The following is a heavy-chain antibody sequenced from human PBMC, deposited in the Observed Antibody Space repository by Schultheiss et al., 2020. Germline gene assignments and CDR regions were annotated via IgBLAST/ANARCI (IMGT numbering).Heavy chain of an antibody. J-gene: IGHJ5*02. CDR3: AAHAASAVRGVIYWFDP. CDR1: GGSISSYY. D-gene: IGHD3-10*01. Sequence: SETLSLTCTVSGGSISSYYWSWIRQPAGKGLEWIGYIYYSGSTYYNPSLKSRVTISVDTSKNQFSLKLSSVTAADTAVYYCAAHAASAVRGVIYWFDPWGQGTLVTVSS. CDR2: IYYSGST. V-gene: IGHV4-59*04.